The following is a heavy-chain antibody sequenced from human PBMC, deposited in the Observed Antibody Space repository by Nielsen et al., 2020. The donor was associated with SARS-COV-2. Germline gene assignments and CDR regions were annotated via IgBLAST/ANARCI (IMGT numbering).Heavy chain of an antibody. CDR2: IYYSGST. CDR1: GGSVSSGSYY. V-gene: IGHV4-61*01. CDR3: ATSGDWTDFDY. D-gene: IGHD2-21*02. Sequence: SETLSLTCTVSGGSVSSGSYYWSWIRQPPGKGLEWIGYIYYSGSTNYNPSLKSRVTISVDTSKNQFSLKLSSVTAADTAVYYCATSGDWTDFDYWGQGTLVTVSS. J-gene: IGHJ4*02.